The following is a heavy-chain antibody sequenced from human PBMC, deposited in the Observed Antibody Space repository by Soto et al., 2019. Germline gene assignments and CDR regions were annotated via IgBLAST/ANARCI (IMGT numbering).Heavy chain of an antibody. CDR3: ARADIVATRTLDY. D-gene: IGHD5-12*01. CDR2: ISAYNGDV. Sequence: GASVKVSCKASGYTFTSYGVSWVRQAPGQGLEWVAWISAYNGDVNFAQSVQGRVTMTTDTSTSTGYIELRSLRSDDTAVYYCARADIVATRTLDYWGQGTLVTSPQ. J-gene: IGHJ4*02. V-gene: IGHV1-18*01. CDR1: GYTFTSYG.